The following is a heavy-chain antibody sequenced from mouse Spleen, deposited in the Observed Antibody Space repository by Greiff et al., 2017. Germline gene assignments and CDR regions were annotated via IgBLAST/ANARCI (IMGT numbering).Heavy chain of an antibody. V-gene: IGHV1-76*01. CDR3: ARSTTVLYYFDY. D-gene: IGHD1-1*01. Sequence: QVQLQQSGAELVRPGASVKLSCKASGYTFTDYYINWVKQRPGQGLEWIARIYPGSGNTYYNEKFKGKATLTAEKSSSTAYMQLSSLTSEDSAVYFCARSTTVLYYFDYWGQGTTLTVSS. CDR1: GYTFTDYY. CDR2: IYPGSGNT. J-gene: IGHJ2*01.